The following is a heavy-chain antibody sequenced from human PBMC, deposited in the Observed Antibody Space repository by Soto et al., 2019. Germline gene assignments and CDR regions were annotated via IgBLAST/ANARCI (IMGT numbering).Heavy chain of an antibody. CDR3: ARDKRELRFLEWSYYFDY. D-gene: IGHD3-3*01. V-gene: IGHV3-30-3*01. CDR1: GFTCSSCS. Sequence: QVQLVESGGGVVQPGRSLRLSCAASGFTCSSCSMHWVRQAPGKGLEWLAVISFDGSNKYYADSVKGRFTISRDNSKNTLYLQMNSLRAEDTAVYYCARDKRELRFLEWSYYFDYWGQGTLVTVSS. CDR2: ISFDGSNK. J-gene: IGHJ4*02.